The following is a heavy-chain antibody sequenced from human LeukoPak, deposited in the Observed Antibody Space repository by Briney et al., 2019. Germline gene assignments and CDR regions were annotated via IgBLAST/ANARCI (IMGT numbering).Heavy chain of an antibody. CDR2: TWYDGSNK. J-gene: IGHJ6*04. CDR1: GFTFSSYG. Sequence: GRSLRLSCAASGFTFSSYGMHWVRQAPGKGLEWVAVTWYDGSNKYYADSVKGRFTISRDNSKTTLYLQMNSLRAEDTAVYYCARVMVRGVRFNGMDVWGKGTTVTVSS. CDR3: ARVMVRGVRFNGMDV. V-gene: IGHV3-33*01. D-gene: IGHD3-10*01.